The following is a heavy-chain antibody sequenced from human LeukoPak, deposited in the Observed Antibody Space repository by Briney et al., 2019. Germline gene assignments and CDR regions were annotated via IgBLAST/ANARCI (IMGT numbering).Heavy chain of an antibody. CDR2: INSDGSST. Sequence: PGGSLRLSCAASGFTFSSYWMHWVRQAPGKGLVWVSRINSDGSSTSYADSVEGRFTISRDNAKNTLYLQMNSLRAEDTAVYYCASARTYYYDSSEPLPLGYWGQGTLVTVSS. D-gene: IGHD3-22*01. V-gene: IGHV3-74*01. CDR3: ASARTYYYDSSEPLPLGY. J-gene: IGHJ4*02. CDR1: GFTFSSYW.